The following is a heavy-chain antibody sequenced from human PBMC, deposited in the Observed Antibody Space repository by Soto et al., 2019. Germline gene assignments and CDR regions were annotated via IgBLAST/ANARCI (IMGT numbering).Heavy chain of an antibody. J-gene: IGHJ4*02. CDR1: GFSLTTSGVG. D-gene: IGHD2-2*01. Sequence: SGPTLVNPTQTLTLTCTFSGFSLTTSGVGVGWIRQPPGEALEWLALIYWDDDKRYSPSLKSRLTITMDTSKNQVVLTMTNMDPVDTATYYCVHLEPRYCSSTTCPVDYWGQGTLVTVSS. CDR2: IYWDDDK. V-gene: IGHV2-5*02. CDR3: VHLEPRYCSSTTCPVDY.